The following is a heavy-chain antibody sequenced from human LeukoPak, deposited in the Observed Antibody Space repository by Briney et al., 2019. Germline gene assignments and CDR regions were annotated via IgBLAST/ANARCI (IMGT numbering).Heavy chain of an antibody. CDR1: GFTFDDYA. CDR3: AKAGDFDWLLINY. J-gene: IGHJ4*02. CDR2: ISWNSGSI. V-gene: IGHV3-9*01. D-gene: IGHD3-9*01. Sequence: RSGGSLRLSCAASGFTFDDYAMHWVRQAPGKGLEWVSGISWNSGSIGYADSVKGRFTISRDNAKNSLYLQMNSLRAEDTALYYCAKAGDFDWLLINYWGQGTLVTVSS.